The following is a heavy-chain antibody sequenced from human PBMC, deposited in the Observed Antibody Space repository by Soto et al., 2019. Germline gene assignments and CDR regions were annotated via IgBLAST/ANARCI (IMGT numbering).Heavy chain of an antibody. Sequence: ASVKVSCNASGYTFTSYGISWVRQAPGQGLEWMGWISAYNGNTNYAQKLQGRVTMTTDTSTSTAYMELRSLRSDDTAVYYCATWEPGDYYYYYGMDVWGQGTTVTVSS. CDR2: ISAYNGNT. J-gene: IGHJ6*02. CDR1: GYTFTSYG. D-gene: IGHD1-26*01. V-gene: IGHV1-18*04. CDR3: ATWEPGDYYYYYGMDV.